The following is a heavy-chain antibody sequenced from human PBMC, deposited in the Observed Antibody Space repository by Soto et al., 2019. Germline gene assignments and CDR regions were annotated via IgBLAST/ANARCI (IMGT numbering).Heavy chain of an antibody. V-gene: IGHV3-21*01. CDR2: ISSSSYI. J-gene: IGHJ4*02. CDR1: GFTFSSYS. CDR3: AKEAGELSTRSFDY. Sequence: PGGSLRLSCAASGFTFSSYSMNWVRQAPGKGLEWVSSISSSSYIYYADSVKGRFTISRDNAKNSLYLQMNSLRAEDTAVYYCAKEAGELSTRSFDYWGQGTLVTVSS. D-gene: IGHD3-16*02.